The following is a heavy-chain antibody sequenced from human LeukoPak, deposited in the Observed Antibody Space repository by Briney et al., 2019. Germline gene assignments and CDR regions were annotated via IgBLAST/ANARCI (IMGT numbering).Heavy chain of an antibody. CDR1: GGSFSGYY. V-gene: IGHV4-34*01. D-gene: IGHD6-19*01. CDR2: INHSGST. J-gene: IGHJ6*04. Sequence: SETLSLTCAVYGGSFSGYYWGWIRQPPGKGLEWIGEINHSGSTNYNPSLKSRVTISVDTSKNQFSLKLSSVTAADTAVYYCARGRGIAVAGTLYDMDVWGKGTTVTVSS. CDR3: ARGRGIAVAGTLYDMDV.